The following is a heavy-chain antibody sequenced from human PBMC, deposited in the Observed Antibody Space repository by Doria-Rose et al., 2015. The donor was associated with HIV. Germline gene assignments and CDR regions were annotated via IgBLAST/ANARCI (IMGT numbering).Heavy chain of an antibody. CDR1: GFTFSSHR. J-gene: IGHJ4*02. Sequence: VQLVQSGGGLVRPGGSLRLSCATSGFTFSSHRIYRVRQAPGTGLEWVSSISSTSAYINYADPVRGRFTISRDNARNSLYLQMESLRAEDTAIYYCATGVTLDYWGQGTLVTVSS. D-gene: IGHD3-10*01. V-gene: IGHV3-21*01. CDR2: ISSTSAYI. CDR3: ATGVTLDY.